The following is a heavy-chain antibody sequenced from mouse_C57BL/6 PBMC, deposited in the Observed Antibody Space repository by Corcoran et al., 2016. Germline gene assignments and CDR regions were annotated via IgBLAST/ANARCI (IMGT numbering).Heavy chain of an antibody. V-gene: IGHV1-81*01. D-gene: IGHD1-1*01. CDR1: GYTFTSYG. J-gene: IGHJ3*01. CDR3: ARTNYYGSSLAY. Sequence: QVQLQQSGAELARPGASVKLSCKASGYTFTSYGISWVKQRTGQGLEWIGEIYPRSGNTYYNEKFKGKATLTADKSSSTAYMELRSLTSEDSAVYFCARTNYYGSSLAYWGQGTLVTVSA. CDR2: IYPRSGNT.